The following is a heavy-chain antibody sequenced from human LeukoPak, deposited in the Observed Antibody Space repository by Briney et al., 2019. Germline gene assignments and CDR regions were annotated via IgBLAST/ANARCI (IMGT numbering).Heavy chain of an antibody. Sequence: PGRSLRLSCAASGFTFSSYAMHWVRQAPGKGLEWVAVISYDGSNKYYADSVKARFTISRDNSKNTVYLQMNSLRVDDTAVYYCARATLDNWGQGTLVTVSS. CDR3: ARATLDN. CDR2: ISYDGSNK. V-gene: IGHV3-30*14. CDR1: GFTFSSYA. J-gene: IGHJ4*02.